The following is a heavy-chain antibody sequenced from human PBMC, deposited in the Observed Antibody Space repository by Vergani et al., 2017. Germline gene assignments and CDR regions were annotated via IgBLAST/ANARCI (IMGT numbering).Heavy chain of an antibody. Sequence: EVQLVESGGGLVQPGGSLRLSCAASGFTFSSYSMNWSRQAPGKGLAWVSYISSSSSTIYYADSVKGRFTISRDNAKNSLYLQMNSLRAEDTAVYYCAREDVVVPAASPFDYWGQGTLVTVSS. J-gene: IGHJ4*02. CDR3: AREDVVVPAASPFDY. D-gene: IGHD2-2*01. CDR1: GFTFSSYS. CDR2: ISSSSSTI. V-gene: IGHV3-48*04.